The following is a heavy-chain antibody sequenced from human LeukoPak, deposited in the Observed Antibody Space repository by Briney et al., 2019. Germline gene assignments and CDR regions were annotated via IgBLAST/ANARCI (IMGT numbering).Heavy chain of an antibody. Sequence: PGGSLRLSCAASGFAFNKYWMHWVRQTPGKGLVWVSRINGDGSTTSYADSVKGRFTISRDNSKNTLYLQMNSLRAEDTAVYYCARHPEPGYCSSTSCHESYFDYWGQGTLVTVSS. V-gene: IGHV3-74*01. CDR3: ARHPEPGYCSSTSCHESYFDY. CDR2: INGDGSTT. CDR1: GFAFNKYW. D-gene: IGHD2-2*01. J-gene: IGHJ4*02.